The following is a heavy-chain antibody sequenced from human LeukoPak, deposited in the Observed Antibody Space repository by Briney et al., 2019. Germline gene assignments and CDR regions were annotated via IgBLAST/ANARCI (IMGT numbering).Heavy chain of an antibody. V-gene: IGHV6-1*01. D-gene: IGHD3-10*01. CDR2: TYYRSKWYN. CDR3: AKGRWALFDC. Sequence: SQTLSLTCDISGDSFSGNSAAWNWIRQSPSRGLEWLGRTYYRSKWYNDYAISVKSRMTINADTSKNQFSLQPNSVTPEDTAVYYCAKGRWALFDCWGQGTLVIVSS. CDR1: GDSFSGNSAA. J-gene: IGHJ4*02.